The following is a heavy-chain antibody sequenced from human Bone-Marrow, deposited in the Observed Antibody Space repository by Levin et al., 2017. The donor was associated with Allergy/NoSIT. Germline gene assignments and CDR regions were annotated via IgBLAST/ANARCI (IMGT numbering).Heavy chain of an antibody. CDR3: ARVGSNHNFDY. V-gene: IGHV1-2*06. CDR1: GYTFTVYY. Sequence: ASVKVSCKTSGYTFTVYYMHWVRQAPGQGLEWMGRINPSTGVTNYAQKFQGRVTMTRDTSISTAYMELSSLRSDDTAVYYCARVGSNHNFDYWGQGTLVTVSS. J-gene: IGHJ4*02. CDR2: INPSTGVT. D-gene: IGHD1-14*01.